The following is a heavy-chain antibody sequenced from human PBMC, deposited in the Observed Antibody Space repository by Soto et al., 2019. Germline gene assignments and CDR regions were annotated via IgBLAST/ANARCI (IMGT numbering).Heavy chain of an antibody. CDR3: ARFFFPWIDCSGWYRHWQIDY. D-gene: IGHD6-19*01. V-gene: IGHV1-18*01. CDR2: ISAYNGNT. J-gene: IGHJ4*02. Sequence: QVQLVQSGAEVKKPGASVKVSCKASGYTFTSYGISWVRQAPGQGLEWMGWISAYNGNTNYAQKLQGRVTMTTDTSTNTAYIELRRLRSDDTDVYYCARFFFPWIDCSGWYRHWQIDYWGQGTLVTVSS. CDR1: GYTFTSYG.